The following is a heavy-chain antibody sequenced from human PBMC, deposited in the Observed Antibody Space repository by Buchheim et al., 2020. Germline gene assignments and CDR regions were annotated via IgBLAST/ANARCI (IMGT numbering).Heavy chain of an antibody. Sequence: QVQLVESGGGVVQPGRSLRLSCAASGFTFSSYGMNWVRQAPGKGLEWVAVISYDGSNKYYADSVKGRFTISRDNSKNTLYLQMNSLRAEDTAVYYCAKGLELRPYYYYGMDVWGQGTT. D-gene: IGHD1-7*01. J-gene: IGHJ6*02. CDR1: GFTFSSYG. V-gene: IGHV3-30*18. CDR2: ISYDGSNK. CDR3: AKGLELRPYYYYGMDV.